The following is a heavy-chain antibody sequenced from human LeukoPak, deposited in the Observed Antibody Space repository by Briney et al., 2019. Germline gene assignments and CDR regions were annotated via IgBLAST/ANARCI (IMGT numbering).Heavy chain of an antibody. CDR2: ISNSSSYI. D-gene: IGHD3-16*02. CDR3: RLGELSQTPIDY. CDR1: GFTFSSYS. J-gene: IGHJ4*02. V-gene: IGHV3-21*01. Sequence: GGSLRLSCAASGFTFSSYSMNWVRQAPGKGLEWVSSISNSSSYIYYADSVKGRFTISRDNAKNSLYLQMNSLRAEDTAVYYCRLGELSQTPIDYWGQGTLVSVSS.